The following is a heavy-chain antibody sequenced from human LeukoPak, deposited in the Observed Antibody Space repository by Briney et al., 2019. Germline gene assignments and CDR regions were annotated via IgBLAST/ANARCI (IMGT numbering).Heavy chain of an antibody. Sequence: SETLSLTCTVSGGSISSSSYYWGWIRQPPGKGLEWIGSIYYSGSTYYNPSLKSRVTISVDTSKNQFSLKLSSVTAADTAVYYCARVGWGYDSTGRAGRYYFDYWGREPWSPSPQ. CDR2: IYYSGST. J-gene: IGHJ4*02. CDR1: GGSISSSSYY. V-gene: IGHV4-39*07. D-gene: IGHD3-22*01. CDR3: ARVGWGYDSTGRAGRYYFDY.